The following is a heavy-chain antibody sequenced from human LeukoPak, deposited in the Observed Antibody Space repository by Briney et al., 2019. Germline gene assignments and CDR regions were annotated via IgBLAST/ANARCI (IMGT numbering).Heavy chain of an antibody. CDR2: ISSSSSYI. CDR3: ARQFRYFDY. J-gene: IGHJ4*02. Sequence: GGSLRLSCAASGFTFSSYTMNWVRQAPGKGLEWVSSISSSSSYINYADSVKGRFTISRDNSKNTLSLQMNSLRAEDTAEYYCARQFRYFDYWGQGILVTVSS. V-gene: IGHV3-21*04. CDR1: GFTFSSYT.